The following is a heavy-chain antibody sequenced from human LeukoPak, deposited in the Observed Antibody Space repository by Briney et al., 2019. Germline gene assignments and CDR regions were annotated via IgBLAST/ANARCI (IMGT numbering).Heavy chain of an antibody. V-gene: IGHV3-21*01. J-gene: IGHJ4*02. CDR1: GFTFSSCG. CDR3: ATETIGRHYDY. CDR2: IGPTGTDR. Sequence: PGGSLRLSCAASGFTFSSCGFNWVRQAPGKGLEWVSSIGPTGTDRYYADSVRGRYTISRDNAKDSMYLQMDSLRDEDTAVYYCATETIGRHYDYWGQGTLLTVSS. D-gene: IGHD1-14*01.